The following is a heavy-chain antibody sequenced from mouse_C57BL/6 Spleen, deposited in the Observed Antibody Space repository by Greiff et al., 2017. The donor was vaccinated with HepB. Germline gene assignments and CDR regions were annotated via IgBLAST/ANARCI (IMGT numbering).Heavy chain of an antibody. CDR1: GYAFTNYL. D-gene: IGHD2-2*01. J-gene: IGHJ2*01. Sequence: QVQLQQSGAELVRPGTSVKVSCKASGYAFTNYLIEWVKQRPGQGLEWIGVINPGSGGTNYNEKFKGKATLTADKSSSTAYMQLSSLTSEDSAVYFCARDAVWLRADYWGQGTTLTVSS. V-gene: IGHV1-54*01. CDR2: INPGSGGT. CDR3: ARDAVWLRADY.